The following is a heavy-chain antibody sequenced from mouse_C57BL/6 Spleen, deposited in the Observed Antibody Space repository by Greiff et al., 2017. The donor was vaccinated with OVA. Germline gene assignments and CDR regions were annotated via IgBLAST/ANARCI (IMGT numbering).Heavy chain of an antibody. D-gene: IGHD2-4*01. V-gene: IGHV5-16*01. CDR1: GFTFSDYY. CDR3: AREVGLRRAMDY. CDR2: INYDGSST. J-gene: IGHJ4*01. Sequence: EVKLVESEGGLVQPGSSMKLSCTASGFTFSDYYMAWVRQVPEKGLEWVANINYDGSSTYYLDSLKSRFIISRDNAKNILYLQMSSLKSEDTATYYCAREVGLRRAMDYWGQGTSVTVSS.